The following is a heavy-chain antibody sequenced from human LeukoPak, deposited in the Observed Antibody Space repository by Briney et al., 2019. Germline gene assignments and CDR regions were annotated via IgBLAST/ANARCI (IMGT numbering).Heavy chain of an antibody. V-gene: IGHV3-21*01. CDR3: ARGVVPAASDAFDI. Sequence: GGSLRLSCAASGFTFSSYSMNWVRQAPGKGLEWVSSISSSSSYIYYADSVKGRFTISRDNAKNSLYLQMNSLRAEDTAVYYCARGVVPAASDAFDIWDQGTMVTVSS. J-gene: IGHJ3*02. CDR2: ISSSSSYI. CDR1: GFTFSSYS. D-gene: IGHD2-2*01.